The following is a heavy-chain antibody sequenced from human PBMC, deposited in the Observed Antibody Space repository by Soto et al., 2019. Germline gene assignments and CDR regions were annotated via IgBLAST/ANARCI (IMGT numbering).Heavy chain of an antibody. J-gene: IGHJ5*02. CDR1: GYTYTSYA. CDR3: ARAGTVAVVVGFAP. D-gene: IGHD2-15*01. Sequence: ASVKVSCKASGYTYTSYAMHWVRQDPEQRLEWMGWINAGNGNTKYSQKFQGRVTITRDTSASTAYMELSSLRSEDTAVYYCARAGTVAVVVGFAPWGKGTLVTVSS. CDR2: INAGNGNT. V-gene: IGHV1-3*01.